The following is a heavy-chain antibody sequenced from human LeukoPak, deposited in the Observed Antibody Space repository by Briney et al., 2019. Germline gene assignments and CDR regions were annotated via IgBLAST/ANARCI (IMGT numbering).Heavy chain of an antibody. D-gene: IGHD3-16*01. J-gene: IGHJ4*02. CDR2: IYSGGST. V-gene: IGHV3-53*01. CDR1: GFTFSNAW. CDR3: ARGQGFFGKYYFDY. Sequence: GGSLRLSCAASGFTFSNAWMSWVRQAPGKGLEWVSVIYSGGSTYYADSVKGRFTISRDNSKNTLYLQMNSLRAEDTAVYYCARGQGFFGKYYFDYWGQGTLVTVSS.